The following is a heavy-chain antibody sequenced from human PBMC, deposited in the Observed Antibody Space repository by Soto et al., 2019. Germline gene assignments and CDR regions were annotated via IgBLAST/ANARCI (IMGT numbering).Heavy chain of an antibody. V-gene: IGHV1-18*04. D-gene: IGHD6-13*01. Sequence: QVQLVQSGAEVKKPGASVKVSCKASGYTFTSYGISWVRQAPGQGLEWMGWISAYNGNTNYAQKLQGRVTMTTDTFTSTAYMELRSLRSDDTAVYYCVRLRQRPGYSSSWYWFDPWGQGTLVTVSS. CDR2: ISAYNGNT. CDR3: VRLRQRPGYSSSWYWFDP. CDR1: GYTFTSYG. J-gene: IGHJ5*02.